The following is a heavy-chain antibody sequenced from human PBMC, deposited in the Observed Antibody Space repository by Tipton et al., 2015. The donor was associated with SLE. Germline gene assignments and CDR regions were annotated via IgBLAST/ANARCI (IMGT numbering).Heavy chain of an antibody. Sequence: SLRLSCAASGFTFSSYAMHWVRQAPGKGLEWVAVISYDGSNKYYADSVKGRFTISRDTSKNTVYLHMTSLRTEDTAVYYCARVRHAWNPTLPGNSYDMDVWGKGTTVTVSS. CDR3: ARVRHAWNPTLPGNSYDMDV. CDR2: ISYDGSNK. D-gene: IGHD4-23*01. V-gene: IGHV3-30*04. J-gene: IGHJ6*03. CDR1: GFTFSSYA.